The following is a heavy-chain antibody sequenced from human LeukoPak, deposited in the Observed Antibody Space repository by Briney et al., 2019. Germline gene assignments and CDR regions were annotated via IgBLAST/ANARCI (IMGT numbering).Heavy chain of an antibody. CDR2: ISASGIST. CDR3: ARDPDYSFDY. D-gene: IGHD2-15*01. V-gene: IGHV3-23*01. Sequence: GGSLRLSCAASGFTFNNYAMSWVRQAPGKGLEWVSTISASGISTYYSDSVRGRFTISRDNSKNTLYLQMNSLRAGDTAVYYCARDPDYSFDYWGQGTLVTVSS. CDR1: GFTFNNYA. J-gene: IGHJ4*02.